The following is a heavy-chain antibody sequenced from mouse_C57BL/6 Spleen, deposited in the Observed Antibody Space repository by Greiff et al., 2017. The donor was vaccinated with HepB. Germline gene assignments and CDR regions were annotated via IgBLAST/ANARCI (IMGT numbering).Heavy chain of an antibody. CDR3: ARMTTVVATDWYFDV. CDR1: GFNIKDYY. V-gene: IGHV14-2*01. J-gene: IGHJ1*03. Sequence: EVQRVESGAELVKPGASVKLSCTASGFNIKDYYMHWVKQRTEQGLEWIGRIDPEDGETKYAPKFQGKATITADTSSNTAYLQLSSLTSEDTAVYYCARMTTVVATDWYFDVWGTGTTVTVSS. D-gene: IGHD1-1*01. CDR2: IDPEDGET.